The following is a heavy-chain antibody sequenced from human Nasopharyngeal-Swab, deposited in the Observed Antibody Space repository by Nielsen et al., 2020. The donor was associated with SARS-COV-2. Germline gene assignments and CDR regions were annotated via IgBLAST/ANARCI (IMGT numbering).Heavy chain of an antibody. J-gene: IGHJ6*02. CDR1: GFTFSSYT. CDR3: AKDRDSGDDSDDYYHYYGMDV. V-gene: IGHV3-23*01. Sequence: GESLKISCAASGFTFSSYTMHWVRQAPGKGLEWVSVISGSDHTTYYADSVKGRFTISRDNSKNTVNLQMNSLRVEDTAIYYCAKDRDSGDDSDDYYHYYGMDVWGQGTTVTVFS. D-gene: IGHD5-12*01. CDR2: ISGSDHTT.